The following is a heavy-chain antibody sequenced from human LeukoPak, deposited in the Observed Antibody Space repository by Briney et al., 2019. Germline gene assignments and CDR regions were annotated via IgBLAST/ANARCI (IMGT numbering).Heavy chain of an antibody. J-gene: IGHJ3*02. V-gene: IGHV4-59*01. CDR1: GGSLSSYY. CDR3: ASSRPYYDILTGQSDDAFDI. Sequence: PSETLSLTCTVSGGSLSSYYWSWIRHPPGKGLEWIGYITYSGTTNYNPSLNSRVTISVDTSKNQFSLKLTSVTAADTAFYYCASSRPYYDILTGQSDDAFDIWGRGTMVTVSS. D-gene: IGHD3-9*01. CDR2: ITYSGTT.